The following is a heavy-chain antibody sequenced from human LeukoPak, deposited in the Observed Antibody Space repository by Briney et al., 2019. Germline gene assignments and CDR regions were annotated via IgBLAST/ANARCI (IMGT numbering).Heavy chain of an antibody. CDR2: IYYSGST. CDR1: GYSITSSDW. V-gene: IGHV4-28*01. Sequence: PSDTLSLTCAVSGYSITSSDWWGWIRQPPGKGLECIGYIYYSGSTYYNPSLKSRVTISVDTSKNQFSLKLSSVTAADTAVYYCATLIAAAGTEYFQHWGQGTLVTVSS. CDR3: ATLIAAAGTEYFQH. D-gene: IGHD6-13*01. J-gene: IGHJ1*01.